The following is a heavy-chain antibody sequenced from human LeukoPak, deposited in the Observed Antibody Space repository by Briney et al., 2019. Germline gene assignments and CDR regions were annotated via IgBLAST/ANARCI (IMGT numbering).Heavy chain of an antibody. J-gene: IGHJ4*02. V-gene: IGHV4-31*03. D-gene: IGHD2-2*03. Sequence: SETLSLTCTVSGGPISSGGYYWSWIRQHPGKGLEWIGYIYYSGSTYYNPSLKSRVTISVDTSKNQSSLKLSSVTAADTAVYYCARAPGYCSSTSCPTPWGFDYWGQGTLVTVSS. CDR1: GGPISSGGYY. CDR3: ARAPGYCSSTSCPTPWGFDY. CDR2: IYYSGST.